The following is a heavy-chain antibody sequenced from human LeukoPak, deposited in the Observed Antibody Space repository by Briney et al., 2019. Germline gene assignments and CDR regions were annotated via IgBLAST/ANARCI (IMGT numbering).Heavy chain of an antibody. V-gene: IGHV3-53*01. CDR3: ARTTSLVTTINYYFMDV. Sequence: PGGSLRLSCAASGFTVSSNYMSWVRQAPGKGLEWVSVICSGGSTYYADSEKGRFTISRDNSKNTLYLQMNSLRAEDTAVYYCARTTSLVTTINYYFMDVWGKGTTVTVSS. CDR2: ICSGGST. D-gene: IGHD2-21*02. CDR1: GFTVSSNY. J-gene: IGHJ6*03.